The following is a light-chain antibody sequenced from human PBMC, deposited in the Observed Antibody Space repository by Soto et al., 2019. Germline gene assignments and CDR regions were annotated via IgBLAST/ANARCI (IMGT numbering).Light chain of an antibody. CDR2: GAS. J-gene: IGKJ1*01. CDR1: QSVGTR. CDR3: KQRRNWPPT. Sequence: EILLTQSPDTLSLSPGERATLSCRAAQSVGTRLAWYQHKTGQAPRLLISGASSRATGIPDRFTGSGSETSFTLTIRRLEPEDFAIYYCKQRRNWPPTFGQGTKVDIK. V-gene: IGKV3-11*01.